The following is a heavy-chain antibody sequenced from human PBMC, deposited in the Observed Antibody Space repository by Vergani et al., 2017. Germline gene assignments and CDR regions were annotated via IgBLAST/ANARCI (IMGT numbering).Heavy chain of an antibody. Sequence: EVQLLESGGGLVQPGGSLRLSCAASGFTFSSYAMSWVRQAPGKGLEWVSAISGNGGSTDFADSVKGRFTISRDNSKNTLYLQMNSLRAEETAVYYCAGDGSTYCSSISCYIDYWGQGTLVTVSS. J-gene: IGHJ4*02. CDR2: ISGNGGST. D-gene: IGHD2-2*01. V-gene: IGHV3-23*01. CDR3: AGDGSTYCSSISCYIDY. CDR1: GFTFSSYA.